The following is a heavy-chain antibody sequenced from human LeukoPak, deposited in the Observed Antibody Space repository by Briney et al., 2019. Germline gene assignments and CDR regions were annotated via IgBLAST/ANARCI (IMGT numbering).Heavy chain of an antibody. CDR1: GYTFTSYD. V-gene: IGHV1-8*01. J-gene: IGHJ4*02. CDR2: MNPNSGNT. Sequence: ASVKVSCKASGYTFTSYDINWVRQATGQGLEWMGWMNPNSGNTGYAQKFQGRVTMTRNTSISTAYMELSSLRSEDTAAYYCARGWVPAAMRTGRTKYYFDYWGQGTLVTVSS. CDR3: ARGWVPAAMRTGRTKYYFDY. D-gene: IGHD2-2*01.